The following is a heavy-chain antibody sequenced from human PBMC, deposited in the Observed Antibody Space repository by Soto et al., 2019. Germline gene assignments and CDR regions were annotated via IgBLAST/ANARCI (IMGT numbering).Heavy chain of an antibody. Sequence: PSETLSLTCAVSGGSISSGGYSWNWIRQPPGKGLEWIGYIYQSGSTYYSPSLKSRVTISVDRSKNQFSLKLSSVTAADTAVYYCVRHAQWIIRAYWGQGSLVTVSS. D-gene: IGHD5-12*01. CDR1: GGSISSGGYS. V-gene: IGHV4-30-2*01. J-gene: IGHJ4*02. CDR3: VRHAQWIIRAY. CDR2: IYQSGST.